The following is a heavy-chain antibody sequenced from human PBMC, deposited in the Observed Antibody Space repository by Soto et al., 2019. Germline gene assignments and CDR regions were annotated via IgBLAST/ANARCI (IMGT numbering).Heavy chain of an antibody. CDR1: GGTFSSYA. V-gene: IGHV1-69*06. Sequence: SVKVSCKASGGTFSSYAISWVRQAPGQGLEWMGGIIPIFGTANYAQKFQGRVTITADKSTSTAYMELSSLRSEDTAVYYCARAPGPYGGDPRVATHFDYWGQGTLVTVSS. CDR3: ARAPGPYGGDPRVATHFDY. D-gene: IGHD2-21*02. CDR2: IIPIFGTA. J-gene: IGHJ4*02.